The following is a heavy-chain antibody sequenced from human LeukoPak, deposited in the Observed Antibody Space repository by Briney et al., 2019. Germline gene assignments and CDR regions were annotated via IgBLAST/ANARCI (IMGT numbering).Heavy chain of an antibody. CDR3: AFARPGIAAAGTWFDP. D-gene: IGHD6-13*01. V-gene: IGHV1-69*13. J-gene: IGHJ5*02. CDR1: GGIFSSNA. Sequence: SVKVSCKASGGIFSSNAISWVRQAPGQGLEWMGGIIPIFGSANYAQKFQGRVTITADESTSTAYMELSSLRSEDTAVYYCAFARPGIAAAGTWFDPWGQGTLVTVSS. CDR2: IIPIFGSA.